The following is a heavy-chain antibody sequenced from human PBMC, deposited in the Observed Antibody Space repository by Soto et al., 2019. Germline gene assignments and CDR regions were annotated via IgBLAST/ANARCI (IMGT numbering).Heavy chain of an antibody. CDR3: AKDRLGYCSGGSCYGFDY. Sequence: LRLSCAASGLTFGSYGMRWGRQAPGKGLEWVAVISYDGSNKYYADSVKGRFTISRDNSKNTLYLQMNSLRAEDTAVYYCAKDRLGYCSGGSCYGFDYWGQGTLVTVSS. V-gene: IGHV3-30*18. CDR2: ISYDGSNK. CDR1: GLTFGSYG. J-gene: IGHJ4*02. D-gene: IGHD2-15*01.